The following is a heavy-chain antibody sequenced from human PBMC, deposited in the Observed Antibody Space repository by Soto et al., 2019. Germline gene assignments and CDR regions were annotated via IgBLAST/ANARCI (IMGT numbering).Heavy chain of an antibody. V-gene: IGHV3-30*18. D-gene: IGHD6-13*01. Sequence: QVQLVESGGGVVQPGRSLRLSCAASGFTFSSYGMHWVRQAPGKGLEWVAVISYDGRNKYYADSVKGRFTISRDNPNNPLYLQKKSVRAEDTAVYYCAKEKTAAGRLVNYFDYWGQGPMVTVSS. J-gene: IGHJ4*02. CDR2: ISYDGRNK. CDR3: AKEKTAAGRLVNYFDY. CDR1: GFTFSSYG.